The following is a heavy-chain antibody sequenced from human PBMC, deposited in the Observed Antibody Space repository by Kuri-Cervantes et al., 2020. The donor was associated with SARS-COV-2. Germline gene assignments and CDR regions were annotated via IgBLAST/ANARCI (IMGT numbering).Heavy chain of an antibody. D-gene: IGHD3-3*01. Sequence: SETLSLTCTVSGGSMTSDDYYWSWIRQPPGKGLEWIGYSSYSGSTSYNPSLKSRVTISVDTSKNQFSLKLSSVTAADTAVYYCARGTGSYYDFWSGSNFDYWGQGTLVTVSS. CDR1: GGSMTSDDYY. CDR2: SSYSGST. CDR3: ARGTGSYYDFWSGSNFDY. J-gene: IGHJ4*02. V-gene: IGHV4-30-4*08.